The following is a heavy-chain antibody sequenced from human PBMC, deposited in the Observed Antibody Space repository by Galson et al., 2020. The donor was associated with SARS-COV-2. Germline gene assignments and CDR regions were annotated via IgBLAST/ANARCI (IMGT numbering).Heavy chain of an antibody. CDR1: GFSLNDNGVG. J-gene: IGHJ4*02. CDR2: IYWDDDK. CDR3: AHRRIVDTGMMGFDY. D-gene: IGHD5-18*01. Sequence: KMSGPTLVKPKQTLTLTCTFSGFSLNDNGVGVGWIRQPPGKAPEWLALIYWDDDKRYSPFLQSRLTITKDTSKNQVFLTLANVDPVDTATYYCAHRRIVDTGMMGFDYWGQGTLVAVSS. V-gene: IGHV2-5*02.